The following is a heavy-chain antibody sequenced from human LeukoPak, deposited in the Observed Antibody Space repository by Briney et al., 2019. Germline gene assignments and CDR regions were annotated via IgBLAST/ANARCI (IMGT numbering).Heavy chain of an antibody. V-gene: IGHV4-59*01. Sequence: SETLSLTCTVSGGSISSYYWSWIRQPPGKGLEWIGYIYYSGSTNYNPSLKSRVTISVDTSKNQFSLKLSSVTAADTAVYYCARSSSGQGAWFDPWGQGTLVTVSS. CDR3: ARSSSGQGAWFDP. J-gene: IGHJ5*02. CDR1: GGSISSYY. CDR2: IYYSGST. D-gene: IGHD3-22*01.